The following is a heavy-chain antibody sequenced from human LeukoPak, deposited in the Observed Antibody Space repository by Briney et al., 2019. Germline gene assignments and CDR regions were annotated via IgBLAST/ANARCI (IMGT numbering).Heavy chain of an antibody. J-gene: IGHJ4*02. CDR1: GDSIRSYY. V-gene: IGHV4-59*01. CDR3: ASHYGSGSFYSPFDY. Sequence: SETLSLTCTFSGDSIRSYYWSWIRQPPGKGLEWIGYIYYSGSTNYNPSLKSRVTISLDTSKNQFSLKLNSVTAADTAVYYCASHYGSGSFYSPFDYWGQGTLVTVSS. CDR2: IYYSGST. D-gene: IGHD3-10*01.